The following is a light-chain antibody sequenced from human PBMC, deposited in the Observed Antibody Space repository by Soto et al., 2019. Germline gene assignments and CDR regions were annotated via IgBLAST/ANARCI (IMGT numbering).Light chain of an antibody. V-gene: IGKV1-5*03. CDR2: KAS. J-gene: IGKJ2*01. CDR1: QSISSW. Sequence: DIQMTQSPATLSASVGDRVTITCLASQSISSWLAWYQQKPGKAPKLLIYKASSLESGVPSRFSGSGSGTEFALTISSLQPDDFATYYCQQYHSLYTFGQGTKLESK. CDR3: QQYHSLYT.